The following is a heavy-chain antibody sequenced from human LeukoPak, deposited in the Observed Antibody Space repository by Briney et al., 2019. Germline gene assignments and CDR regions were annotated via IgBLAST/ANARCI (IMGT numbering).Heavy chain of an antibody. CDR2: ISSSSSYI. CDR1: GFPFSSFA. Sequence: PGGSLRLSCAASGFPFSSFAMNWVRQAPGKGLQWVSSISSSSSYIYYADSVKGRFTISRDNAKNSLYLQMNSLRAEDTAVYYCARSSRGYSYGYFDYWGQGTLVTVSS. D-gene: IGHD5-18*01. V-gene: IGHV3-21*01. J-gene: IGHJ4*02. CDR3: ARSSRGYSYGYFDY.